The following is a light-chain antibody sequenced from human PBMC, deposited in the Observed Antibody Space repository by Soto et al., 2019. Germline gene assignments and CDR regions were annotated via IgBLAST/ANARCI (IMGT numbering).Light chain of an antibody. J-gene: IGLJ2*01. CDR3: QSYDSRLSVV. CDR2: DNT. CDR1: SSNIGAGYD. V-gene: IGLV1-40*01. Sequence: QSVLTQPPSVSGAPGQRVTISCTGSSSNIGAGYDVHWYQQLPGTDPKLLIYDNTKRPSGVPDRFSGSKSGTSASLAITGLQAEDEADYYCQSYDSRLSVVFGGGTKLTVL.